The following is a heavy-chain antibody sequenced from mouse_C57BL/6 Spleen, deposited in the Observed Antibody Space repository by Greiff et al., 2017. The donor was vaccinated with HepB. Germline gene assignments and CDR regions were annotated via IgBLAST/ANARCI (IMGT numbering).Heavy chain of an antibody. D-gene: IGHD1-1*01. J-gene: IGHJ1*03. CDR2: ISYSGST. V-gene: IGHV3-1*01. CDR1: GYSITSGYD. CDR3: ARFFYGSSLYGYFDV. Sequence: DVKLVESGPGMVKPSQSLSLTCTVTGYSITSGYDWHWIRHFPGNKLEWMGYISYSGSTNYNPTLKSRISITHDTSKNHFFLKLNSVTTEDTATYYCARFFYGSSLYGYFDVWGTGTTVTVSS.